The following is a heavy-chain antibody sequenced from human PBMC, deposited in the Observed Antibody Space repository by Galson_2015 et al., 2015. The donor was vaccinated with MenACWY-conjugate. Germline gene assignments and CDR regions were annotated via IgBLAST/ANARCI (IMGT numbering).Heavy chain of an antibody. Sequence: SLRLSCAASGFTSSSYGMHWVRQAPGKGLEWVAVISYDGSNKYYADSVKGRFTISRDNSKNTLYLQMNSLRAEDTAVYYCAKESIAATNEYYFDYWGQGTLVTVSS. V-gene: IGHV3-30*18. CDR1: GFTSSSYG. CDR3: AKESIAATNEYYFDY. CDR2: ISYDGSNK. D-gene: IGHD6-6*01. J-gene: IGHJ4*02.